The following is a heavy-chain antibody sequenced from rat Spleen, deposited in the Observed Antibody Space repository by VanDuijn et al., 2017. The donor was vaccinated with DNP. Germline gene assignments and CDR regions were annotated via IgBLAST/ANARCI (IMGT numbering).Heavy chain of an antibody. J-gene: IGHJ4*01. CDR3: ARDIAAMGVMDA. Sequence: QVQLKESGPGLVQPSQTLSLTCTVSGFSLTSYNVHWVRQPTGKGLEWMGVIWTGGSTDYNSALKSRLSISRDTSKSQVFLKMNSLQTEDIATYYGARDIAAMGVMDAWGQGASVTVSS. CDR1: GFSLTSYN. D-gene: IGHD1-2*01. V-gene: IGHV2-30*01. CDR2: IWTGGST.